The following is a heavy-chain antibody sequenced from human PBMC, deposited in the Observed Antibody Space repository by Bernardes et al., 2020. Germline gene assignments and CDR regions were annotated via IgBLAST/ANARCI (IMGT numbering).Heavy chain of an antibody. CDR1: GFTFDDYA. V-gene: IGHV3-9*01. Sequence: GGSLRLSCAASGFTFDDYAMHWVRQAPGKGLEWVSGISWNSGSIGYADSVKGRFTISRDNAKNSLYLQMNSLRAEDTALYYCAKGPRASGYFDLWGRGTLVTVSS. CDR3: AKGPRASGYFDL. J-gene: IGHJ2*01. CDR2: ISWNSGSI. D-gene: IGHD2-21*01.